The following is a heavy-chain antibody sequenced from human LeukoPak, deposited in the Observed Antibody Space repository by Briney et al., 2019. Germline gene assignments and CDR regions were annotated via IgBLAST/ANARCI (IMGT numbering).Heavy chain of an antibody. J-gene: IGHJ4*02. CDR1: GFNFINYD. D-gene: IGHD5-18*01. Sequence: LAGGTLRLSCEASGFNFINYDMSWVRQAPGKGLEWVSAISGSGGNTYYADSVKGRFTISRDNSKNTLYLQMNSLRAEDTAVYYCAKDRGYSYGEHDYWGQGTLVTVSS. V-gene: IGHV3-23*01. CDR2: ISGSGGNT. CDR3: AKDRGYSYGEHDY.